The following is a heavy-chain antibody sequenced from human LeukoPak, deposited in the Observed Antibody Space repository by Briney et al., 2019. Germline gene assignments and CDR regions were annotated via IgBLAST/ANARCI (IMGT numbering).Heavy chain of an antibody. Sequence: ASVKVSCKASGNTFTSYYMHWVRQAPGQGLEWMGIINPSGGSRSYAQKFQGRVTMTRDTSTSTVYMELSSLRSEDTAVYYCARGSIVGAKTLGFGAFDIWGQGTMVTVSS. J-gene: IGHJ3*02. D-gene: IGHD1-26*01. CDR1: GNTFTSYY. V-gene: IGHV1-46*01. CDR2: INPSGGSR. CDR3: ARGSIVGAKTLGFGAFDI.